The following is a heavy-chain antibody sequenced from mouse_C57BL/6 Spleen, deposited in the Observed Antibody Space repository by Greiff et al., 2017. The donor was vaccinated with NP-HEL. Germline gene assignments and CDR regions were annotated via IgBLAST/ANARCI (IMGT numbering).Heavy chain of an antibody. Sequence: EVQVVESGGGLVKPGGSLKLSCAASGFTFSSYAMSWVRQTPEKRLEWVATISDGGSYTYYPDNVKGRFTISRDNAKNNLYLQMSHLKSEDTAMYYCARDSGSSLWYFDVWGTGTTVTVSS. D-gene: IGHD1-1*01. V-gene: IGHV5-4*01. CDR1: GFTFSSYA. J-gene: IGHJ1*03. CDR3: ARDSGSSLWYFDV. CDR2: ISDGGSYT.